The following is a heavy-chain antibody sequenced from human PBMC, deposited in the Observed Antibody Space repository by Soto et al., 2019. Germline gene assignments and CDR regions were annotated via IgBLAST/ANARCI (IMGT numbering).Heavy chain of an antibody. CDR3: ARDTSYSTDY. J-gene: IGHJ4*02. CDR1: VFTFSSRW. D-gene: IGHD2-2*01. V-gene: IGHV3-74*01. CDR2: INSDGSTT. Sequence: GALRLSGATSVFTFSSRWMHWVRQAPGKGLVWVSYINSDGSTTTYADSVKGRFTISRDNAKNTVYLQMNSLRVDDTAVYYCARDTSYSTDYWGQGTLVTVSS.